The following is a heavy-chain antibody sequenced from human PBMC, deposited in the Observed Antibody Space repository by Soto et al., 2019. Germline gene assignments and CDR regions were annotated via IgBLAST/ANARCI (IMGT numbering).Heavy chain of an antibody. J-gene: IGHJ2*01. V-gene: IGHV3-30*03. D-gene: IGHD3-16*01. Sequence: GGSLRLSCGAPGVTFKDYGMHWVRQAPGKGLEWVAVISYDGKQTYYADSVKGRFAISKDKSKRTLFLQMNSLRVDDTAVYYCARDGWGSNWYFDLWGRGTLVTVSS. CDR2: ISYDGKQT. CDR1: GVTFKDYG. CDR3: ARDGWGSNWYFDL.